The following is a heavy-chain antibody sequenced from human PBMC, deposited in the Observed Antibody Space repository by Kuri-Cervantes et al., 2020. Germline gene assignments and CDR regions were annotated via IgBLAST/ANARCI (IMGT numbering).Heavy chain of an antibody. J-gene: IGHJ4*02. CDR2: ISYDGSNK. CDR1: GFTFSSYA. CDR3: AKIPRCSSTSCYGDY. Sequence: LSLTCAASGFTFSSYAMHWVRQAPGKGLEWVAVISYDGSNKYYADSVKGRFTISRDNSKNTLYLQMNSLRAEDTAVYYCAKIPRCSSTSCYGDYWGQGTLVTVSS. V-gene: IGHV3-30*18. D-gene: IGHD2-2*01.